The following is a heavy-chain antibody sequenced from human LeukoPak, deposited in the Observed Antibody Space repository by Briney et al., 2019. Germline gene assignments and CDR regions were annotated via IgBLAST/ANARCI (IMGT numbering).Heavy chain of an antibody. V-gene: IGHV4-30-4*01. CDR2: IYYSGST. CDR3: ARTYDSSGYSFDY. Sequence: PSETLSLTCTVSGGSISSGDYYWSWIRQPPGKGLEWIGYIYYSGSTYYNPSLKSRVTISVDTSKNQFSLKLSSATAADTAVYYCARTYDSSGYSFDYWGQGTLVTVSS. D-gene: IGHD3-22*01. J-gene: IGHJ4*02. CDR1: GGSISSGDYY.